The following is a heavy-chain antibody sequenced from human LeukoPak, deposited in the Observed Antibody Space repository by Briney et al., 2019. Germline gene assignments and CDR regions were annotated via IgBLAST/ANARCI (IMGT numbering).Heavy chain of an antibody. D-gene: IGHD2-2*01. J-gene: IGHJ4*02. V-gene: IGHV1-18*01. CDR1: GYTFTSYG. CDR3: ARSRAGYQLLSTLDY. CDR2: ISAYNGNT. Sequence: GASVKVSCKASGYTFTSYGISWVRQAPGQGLEWMGWISAYNGNTNYAQKLQGRVTMTTDTSTSTAYMELRSLRSDDTAVYYCARSRAGYQLLSTLDYWGQGTLVTVSS.